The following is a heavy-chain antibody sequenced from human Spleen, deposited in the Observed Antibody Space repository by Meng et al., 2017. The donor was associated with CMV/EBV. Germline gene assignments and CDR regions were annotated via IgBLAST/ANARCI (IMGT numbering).Heavy chain of an antibody. V-gene: IGHV4-59*01. Sequence: LSCAASGFTFSNYRMNWVRQAPGKGLEWIGYIYYSGSTIYNPSLKSRLTMSVDTSKNHFSLKLNFVTAADTAVYYCARDVRGRTGDSWGQGTLVTVSS. D-gene: IGHD7-27*01. CDR2: IYYSGST. CDR3: ARDVRGRTGDS. J-gene: IGHJ1*01. CDR1: GFTFSNYR.